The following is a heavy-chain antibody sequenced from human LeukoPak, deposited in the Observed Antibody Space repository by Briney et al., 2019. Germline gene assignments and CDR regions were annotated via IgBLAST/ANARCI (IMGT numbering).Heavy chain of an antibody. CDR3: VTKAADFEYFQH. D-gene: IGHD6-13*01. CDR2: FDPEDGET. Sequence: VASVTVSCKVSGYTLTELSMHWVRQAPGKGLEWMGGFDPEDGETIYAQKFQGRVTMTEDTSTDTAYMELSSLRSEDTAVYYCVTKAADFEYFQHWGQGTLVTVSS. CDR1: GYTLTELS. V-gene: IGHV1-24*01. J-gene: IGHJ1*01.